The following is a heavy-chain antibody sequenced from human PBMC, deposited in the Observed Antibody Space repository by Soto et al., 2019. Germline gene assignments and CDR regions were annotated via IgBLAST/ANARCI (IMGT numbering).Heavy chain of an antibody. CDR1: GYSFTSYW. V-gene: IGHV5-51*01. CDR3: ARHYETYYYDSSGYPDY. CDR2: IYPGDSDT. D-gene: IGHD3-22*01. J-gene: IGHJ4*02. Sequence: GESLKISCKGSGYSFTSYWIGWVRQMPGKGLEWMGIIYPGDSDTRYSPSFQGQVTISADKSISTAYLQWSSLKASDTAMYYCARHYETYYYDSSGYPDYWGQGTLVTVSS.